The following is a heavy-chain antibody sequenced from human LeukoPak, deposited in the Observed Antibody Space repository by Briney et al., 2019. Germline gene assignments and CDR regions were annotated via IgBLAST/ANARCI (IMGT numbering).Heavy chain of an antibody. CDR2: IIPILGIA. D-gene: IGHD6-19*01. V-gene: IGHV1-69*04. J-gene: IGHJ4*02. CDR3: ARDFPGIAVAGTPRP. Sequence: GASVKVSCKASGGTFSSYAISWVRQAPGQGLEWMGRIIPILGIANYAQKFQGRVTITADKSTSTAYMELSSLRSEDTAVYYCARDFPGIAVAGTPRPWGQGTLVTVSS. CDR1: GGTFSSYA.